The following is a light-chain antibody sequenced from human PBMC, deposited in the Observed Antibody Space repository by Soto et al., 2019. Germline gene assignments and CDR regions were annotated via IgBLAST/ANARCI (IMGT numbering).Light chain of an antibody. J-gene: IGLJ1*01. Sequence: QSALTQPASVSASPGQSITISCTGTSSDVGAYNYVSWYQQHPGKAPKLMIYDVSNRPSGVSNRFSGSKSGNTASLTISGLQAEDEADYYCRSYTSSSTRVFGTGTKLNVL. CDR2: DVS. CDR3: RSYTSSSTRV. V-gene: IGLV2-14*01. CDR1: SSDVGAYNY.